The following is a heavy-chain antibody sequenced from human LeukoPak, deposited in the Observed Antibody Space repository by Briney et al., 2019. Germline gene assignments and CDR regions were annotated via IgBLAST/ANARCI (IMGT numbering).Heavy chain of an antibody. D-gene: IGHD2-2*02. J-gene: IGHJ4*02. V-gene: IGHV4-4*07. CDR3: ARAGSPYHFDY. Sequence: SETLSLTCTVSGGSINNYYWSWIRQPAGKGLEWIGRIYTSGNTNYSPSLKSRVTMSVDTSKNQFSLKLSSVTAADTAVYYCARAGSPYHFDYWGQGTLVTVSS. CDR1: GGSINNYY. CDR2: IYTSGNT.